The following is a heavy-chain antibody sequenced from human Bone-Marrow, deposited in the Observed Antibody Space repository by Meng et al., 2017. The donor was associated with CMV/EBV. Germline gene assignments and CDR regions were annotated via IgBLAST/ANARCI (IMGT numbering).Heavy chain of an antibody. CDR1: GFTFSCYA. CDR2: ISYDGFNE. Sequence: GGSLRLSCAASGFTFSCYAMKWVRQAPGKGLEWVTVISYDGFNEYYADSVKGRFTISRDNAKNSLYLQMNSLRAEDTAVYYCASKVGYWGPGPLVTGSS. V-gene: IGHV3-30-3*01. J-gene: IGHJ4*02. CDR3: ASKVGY.